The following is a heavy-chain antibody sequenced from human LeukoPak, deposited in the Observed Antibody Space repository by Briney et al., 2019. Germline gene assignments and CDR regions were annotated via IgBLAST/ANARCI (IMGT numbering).Heavy chain of an antibody. D-gene: IGHD3-22*01. CDR1: GFTFSNAW. Sequence: PGGSLRLSCAASGFTFSNAWMTWVRQAPGKGLEWVGRIKTKTDGGTTDYAAPVKGRFTISRDDSKNTLYLQMNSLKTEDTAMYCCNLGSGYYSFDYWGQGTLVTVSS. CDR3: NLGSGYYSFDY. CDR2: IKTKTDGGTT. J-gene: IGHJ4*02. V-gene: IGHV3-15*01.